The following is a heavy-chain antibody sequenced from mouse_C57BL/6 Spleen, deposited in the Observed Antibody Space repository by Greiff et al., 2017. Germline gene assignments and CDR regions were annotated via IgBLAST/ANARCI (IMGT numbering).Heavy chain of an antibody. J-gene: IGHJ4*01. D-gene: IGHD1-1*01. V-gene: IGHV5-16*01. CDR3: ARITTEAMDY. CDR1: GFTFSDYY. Sequence: EVKVEESEGGLVQPGSSMKLSCTASGFTFSDYYMAWVRQVPEKGLEWVANINYDGSSTYYLDSLKSRFIISRDNAKNILYLQMSSLKSEDTATYYCARITTEAMDYWGQGTSVTVSS. CDR2: INYDGSST.